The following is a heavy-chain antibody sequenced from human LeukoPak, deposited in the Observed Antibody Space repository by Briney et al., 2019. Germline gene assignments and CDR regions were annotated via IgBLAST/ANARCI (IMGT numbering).Heavy chain of an antibody. D-gene: IGHD4-17*01. J-gene: IGHJ6*02. CDR1: GFTFSSHL. CDR2: ISSDGTYT. CDR3: ARDEMAYGEMWYGMDV. Sequence: GGSLRLSCAASGFTFSSHLMHWVRQAPGKGLVWVSRISSDGTYTNYADSVRGRFTISRDNAKNTLYLQMNSLRDEDTAVYYCARDEMAYGEMWYGMDVWGQGTTVTVSS. V-gene: IGHV3-74*01.